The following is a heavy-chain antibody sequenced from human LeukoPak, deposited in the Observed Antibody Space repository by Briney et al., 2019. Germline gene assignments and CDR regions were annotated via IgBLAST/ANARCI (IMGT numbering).Heavy chain of an antibody. D-gene: IGHD3-22*01. J-gene: IGHJ4*02. CDR1: GGSISSSNW. V-gene: IGHV4-4*02. CDR2: IYHSGST. CDR3: ARSDTYYYDSSGYSPPFY. Sequence: TSETLSLTCAASGGSISSSNWWSWVRQPPGKGLEWIGEIYHSGSTNYNPSLKSRVTISVDKSKNQFSLKLSSVTAADTAVYYCARSDTYYYDSSGYSPPFYWGQGTLVTVSS.